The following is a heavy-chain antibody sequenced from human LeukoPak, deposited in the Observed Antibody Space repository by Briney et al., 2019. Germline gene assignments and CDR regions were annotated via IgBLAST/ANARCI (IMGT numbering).Heavy chain of an antibody. J-gene: IGHJ3*02. CDR1: GGSISSGGYS. D-gene: IGHD6-6*01. CDR3: ARTSIAARRANAFDI. V-gene: IGHV4-30-2*01. CDR2: IYHSGST. Sequence: KPSETLSLTCAVSGGSISSGGYSWSWIRQPPGKGLEWIGYIYHSGSTYYNPSLKSRVTISVDRSKNQFSLKLSSVTAADTAVYHCARTSIAARRANAFDIWGQGTMVTVSS.